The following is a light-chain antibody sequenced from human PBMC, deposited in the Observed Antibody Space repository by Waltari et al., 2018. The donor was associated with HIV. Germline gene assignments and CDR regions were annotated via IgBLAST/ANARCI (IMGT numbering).Light chain of an antibody. V-gene: IGLV1-44*01. CDR3: AAWDDGLHGWI. CDR1: NSNIGSNP. J-gene: IGLJ2*01. CDR2: NSN. Sequence: QSVLTQPPSASGTPGQRVTIACSGSNSNIGSNPVTWYQQPPGTAPKLLISNSNQRPSGVPDRFSGSKSGISASLAISGLQSEDEAGYYCAAWDDGLHGWIFGGGTKLTVL.